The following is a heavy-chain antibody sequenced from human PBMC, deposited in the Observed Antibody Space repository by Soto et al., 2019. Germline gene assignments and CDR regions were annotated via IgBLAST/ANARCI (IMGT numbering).Heavy chain of an antibody. CDR3: ARGRYGDY. V-gene: IGHV1-18*01. CDR2: ISAHTGNT. CDR1: GYAFTTYG. Sequence: QVHLVQSGAEVKKPGASVKVSCKGSGYAFTTYGITWVRQAPGQGLEWMGWISAHTGNTNYAQKLQGRVTVTRDTSTRTAYMELRILRSVGTAVYYCARGRYGDYWGQGVLVTVSS. D-gene: IGHD1-1*01. J-gene: IGHJ4*02.